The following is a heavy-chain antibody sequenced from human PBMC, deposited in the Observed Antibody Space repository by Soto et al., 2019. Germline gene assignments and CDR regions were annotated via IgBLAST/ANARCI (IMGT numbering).Heavy chain of an antibody. CDR1: GGSISSYY. CDR3: AREGNWNYVHAFDY. V-gene: IGHV4-4*07. CDR2: IYTSGST. D-gene: IGHD1-7*01. J-gene: IGHJ4*02. Sequence: SLTCTVSGGSISSYYWSWIRQPAGKGLEWIGRIYTSGSTNYNPSLKSRVTMSVDTSKNQFSLKLSSVTAADTAVYYCAREGNWNYVHAFDYWGQGTLVTVSS.